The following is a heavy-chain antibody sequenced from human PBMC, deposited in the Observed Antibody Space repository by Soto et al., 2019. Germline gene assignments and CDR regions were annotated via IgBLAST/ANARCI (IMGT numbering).Heavy chain of an antibody. V-gene: IGHV3-15*07. Sequence: EVQLVESGGGLVKPGGSLRLSCAASGFTFSNAWMNWVRQAPGKGLEWVGRIKSKTDGGTTDYAAPVKGRFTISRDDAKNTLYLQMNSLKTEDTAVYYCTTSPHREWLLFDYWGQGTLVSVSS. J-gene: IGHJ4*02. CDR2: IKSKTDGGTT. CDR1: GFTFSNAW. CDR3: TTSPHREWLLFDY. D-gene: IGHD5-12*01.